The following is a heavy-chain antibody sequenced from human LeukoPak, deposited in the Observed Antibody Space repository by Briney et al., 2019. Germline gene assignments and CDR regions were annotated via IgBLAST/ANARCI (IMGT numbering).Heavy chain of an antibody. CDR1: GYTFTGYY. CDR2: INPNSAGT. CDR3: ARVKDFWSGYYPRVKGLDAFDI. J-gene: IGHJ3*02. D-gene: IGHD3-3*01. Sequence: ASVKVSXKASGYTFTGYYMHWVRQAPGQGLEWMGWINPNSAGTNYAQKFQGRVTMTRDTSISTAYMELSRLRSDDTAVYYCARVKDFWSGYYPRVKGLDAFDIWGQGTMVTVSS. V-gene: IGHV1-2*02.